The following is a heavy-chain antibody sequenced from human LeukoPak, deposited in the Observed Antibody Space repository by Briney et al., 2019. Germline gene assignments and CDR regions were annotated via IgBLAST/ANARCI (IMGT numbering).Heavy chain of an antibody. CDR3: ARDETYYDFWSGYRTGNNWFDP. Sequence: SETLSLTCAVYGGSFSGYYWSWIRQPPGKGLEWIGEINHSGSTNYNPSLKSRVTISVDTSKNQFSLKLSSVTAADTAVYYCARDETYYDFWSGYRTGNNWFDPWGQGTLVTASS. CDR1: GGSFSGYY. V-gene: IGHV4-34*01. J-gene: IGHJ5*02. CDR2: INHSGST. D-gene: IGHD3-3*01.